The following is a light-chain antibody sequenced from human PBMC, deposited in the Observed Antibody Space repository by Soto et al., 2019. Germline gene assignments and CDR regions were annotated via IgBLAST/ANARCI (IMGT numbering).Light chain of an antibody. CDR1: QDIRGA. J-gene: IGKJ5*01. Sequence: AIQVTQNPSSLSASVGDRVTITCRASQDIRGALAWYQQKPGKAPKLLIYDVSTLESGVPSRFSGSGSGTEFTLTISSLQPEDFGTYSCQQFNSYPITFGHGTRLEIK. CDR3: QQFNSYPIT. V-gene: IGKV1-13*02. CDR2: DVS.